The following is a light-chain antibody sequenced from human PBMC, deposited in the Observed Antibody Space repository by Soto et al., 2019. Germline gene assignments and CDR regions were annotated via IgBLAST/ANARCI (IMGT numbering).Light chain of an antibody. CDR2: GAS. Sequence: DIQLTQSPSFLSASVGDRVTITCRASQGISSYLAWYQQKPGKAPKLLIYGASTLQSGIPSRFSGSGSGTEFTLTISGLQPEDFATYNCQQLNSYLTFGGGTKVEIK. V-gene: IGKV1-9*01. CDR1: QGISSY. J-gene: IGKJ4*01. CDR3: QQLNSYLT.